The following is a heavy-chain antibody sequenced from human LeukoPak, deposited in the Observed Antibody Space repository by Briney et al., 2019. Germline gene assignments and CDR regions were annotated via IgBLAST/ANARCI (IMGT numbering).Heavy chain of an antibody. CDR2: ITGSGGTT. J-gene: IGHJ3*01. CDR3: AKDPNGDYVGAFDF. V-gene: IGHV3-23*01. Sequence: GGSLRLSCAASGFTVSSNYMIWVRQAPGKGLEWVSAITGSGGTTYYADSVKGRFTISRDNSKNTLFLQMNSLRAEDTALYYCAKDPNGDYVGAFDFWGQGTMVSVSS. CDR1: GFTVSSNY. D-gene: IGHD4-17*01.